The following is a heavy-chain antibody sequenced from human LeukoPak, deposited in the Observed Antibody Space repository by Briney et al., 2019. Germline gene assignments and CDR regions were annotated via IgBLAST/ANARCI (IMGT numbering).Heavy chain of an antibody. Sequence: PSETLCLTCTVSGASISGSAYYWGCIRQPPGKGLEWIETICYSGSTYYNPSLKSRVTMSVDTSKNQFSLKLTSVTAADTAVYYCARAVYRMTGFSNIWKNFDIWGQGTMVTVSS. V-gene: IGHV4-39*07. J-gene: IGHJ3*02. D-gene: IGHD6-13*01. CDR1: GASISGSAYY. CDR3: ARAVYRMTGFSNIWKNFDI. CDR2: ICYSGST.